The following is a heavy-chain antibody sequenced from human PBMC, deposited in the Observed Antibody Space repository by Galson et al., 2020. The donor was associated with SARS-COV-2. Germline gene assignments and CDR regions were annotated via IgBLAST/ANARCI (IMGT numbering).Heavy chain of an antibody. J-gene: IGHJ4*02. D-gene: IGHD3-3*01. CDR1: GFNFNSYA. CDR3: AKTSPPSITIFGVAPDY. V-gene: IGHV3-23*01. CDR2: ISGSGGHP. Sequence: GGSLRLSCKVSGFNFNSYAMTWVRQAPGRGLEWVSVISGSGGHPYYADSVKGRFTISRDNPKNTVYLQMNSLRAEDTAVYYCAKTSPPSITIFGVAPDYGGQGTLVTVSS.